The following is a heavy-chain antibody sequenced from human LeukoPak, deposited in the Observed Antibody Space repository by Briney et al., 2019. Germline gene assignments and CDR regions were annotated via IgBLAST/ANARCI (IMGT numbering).Heavy chain of an antibody. D-gene: IGHD3-9*01. J-gene: IGHJ4*02. Sequence: GGSLRLSCAASGFTFSSYSMNWVRQAPGKGLEWVSSISSSSSYIYYADSVKGRFTISRDNSKNTLYLQMNSLRAEDTAVYYCAKTTYYDILTGEVDYWGQGTLVTVSS. CDR3: AKTTYYDILTGEVDY. CDR2: ISSSSSYI. CDR1: GFTFSSYS. V-gene: IGHV3-21*04.